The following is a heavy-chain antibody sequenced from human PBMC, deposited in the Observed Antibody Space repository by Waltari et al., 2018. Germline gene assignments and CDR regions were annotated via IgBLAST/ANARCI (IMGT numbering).Heavy chain of an antibody. CDR2: IYYSGST. J-gene: IGHJ5*02. Sequence: QVQLQESGPGLVQPSETLSLTCTVSGGSISSHYWRWIRQPPGKGLEWIGYIYYSGSTNYNPSLKSRVTISVDTSKNQFSLKLSSVTAADTAVYYCARVLAAATNWFDPWGQGTLVTVSS. CDR3: ARVLAAATNWFDP. CDR1: GGSISSHY. D-gene: IGHD6-13*01. V-gene: IGHV4-59*11.